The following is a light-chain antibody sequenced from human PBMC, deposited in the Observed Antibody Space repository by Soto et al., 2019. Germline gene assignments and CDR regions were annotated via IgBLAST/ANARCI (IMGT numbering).Light chain of an antibody. Sequence: EIVLTQSPVTLSLSPGERATLSCRASQSVSSYLAWYQQKPGQAPRLLIYDASNRATGIPARFIGSGSGTDFTLTISSLEPEDFAVYYCQQRSNWPSITFGQGTRLE. V-gene: IGKV3-11*01. CDR1: QSVSSY. CDR2: DAS. CDR3: QQRSNWPSIT. J-gene: IGKJ5*01.